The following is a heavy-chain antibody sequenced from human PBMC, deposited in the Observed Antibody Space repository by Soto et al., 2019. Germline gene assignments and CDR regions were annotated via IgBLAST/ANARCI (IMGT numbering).Heavy chain of an antibody. J-gene: IGHJ6*02. CDR2: IYPGDSDT. V-gene: IGHV5-51*01. CDR3: AASIFYYGMDV. CDR1: GYSFTSYW. Sequence: GESLKISCKGPGYSFTSYWIGWVRQMPGKGLEWMGIIYPGDSDTKYNPSFQGQVTISADKSITTTYLQWSSLKASDTAIYYCAASIFYYGMDVWGQGTTVTVSS.